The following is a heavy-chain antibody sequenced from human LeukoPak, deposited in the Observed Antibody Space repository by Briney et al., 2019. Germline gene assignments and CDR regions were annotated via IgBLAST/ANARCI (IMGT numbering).Heavy chain of an antibody. CDR1: GFTFSDHF. D-gene: IGHD3-10*01. V-gene: IGHV3-72*01. Sequence: GGSLRLSCAASGFTFSDHFMDWVRQAPGKGLECVGRSRNTAKRYTTQYAATVTSTFTISREDSNNLLYLHMNSVKTEDTAVYYCTRAYYGSRLDYWGQGTLVTVSS. CDR3: TRAYYGSRLDY. CDR2: SRNTAKRYTT. J-gene: IGHJ4*02.